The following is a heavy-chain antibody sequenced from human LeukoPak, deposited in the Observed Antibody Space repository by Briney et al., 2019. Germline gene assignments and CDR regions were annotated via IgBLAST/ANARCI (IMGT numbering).Heavy chain of an antibody. D-gene: IGHD2-21*01. V-gene: IGHV1-46*01. Sequence: ASVKVSCKASGYTVTNYYMHWVRQAPGQGLEWMGVINPSISSRTYAQKFQGRVTVTSDTSTSTVYMEVSSLRSEDTAIYYCARSGMWFSTNDWGQGTLVTVSS. CDR1: GYTVTNYY. J-gene: IGHJ4*02. CDR3: ARSGMWFSTND. CDR2: INPSISSR.